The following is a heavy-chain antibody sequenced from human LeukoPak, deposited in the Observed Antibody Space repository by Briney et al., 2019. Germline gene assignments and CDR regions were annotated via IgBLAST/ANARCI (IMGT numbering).Heavy chain of an antibody. CDR3: ARDKVRGVRSGVDY. J-gene: IGHJ4*02. V-gene: IGHV1-46*01. CDR1: VYTFTGYY. Sequence: GASVTVSRKASVYTFTGYYMHWVRQAPGQGLEWMGIINPSGCSTSYAQKFQGRVTMTRDASTSTVYMELRSLRSEDTAVYYCARDKVRGVRSGVDYWGQGTLVTVSS. D-gene: IGHD3-10*01. CDR2: INPSGCST.